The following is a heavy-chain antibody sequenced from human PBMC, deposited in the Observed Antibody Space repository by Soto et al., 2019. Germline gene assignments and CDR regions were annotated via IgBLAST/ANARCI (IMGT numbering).Heavy chain of an antibody. V-gene: IGHV3-21*01. D-gene: IGHD2-2*02. CDR3: ARESFLVVPAAIGPIPRPPIPRGDAFDI. J-gene: IGHJ3*02. CDR2: ISSSSSYI. Sequence: EVQLVESGGGLVKPGGSLRLSCAASGFTFSSYSMNWVRQAPGKGLEWVSSISSSSSYIYYADSVTGRFTISRDNDKNSPTLKMIILIAEDTAVYYCARESFLVVPAAIGPIPRPPIPRGDAFDIWGQGTMVTVSS. CDR1: GFTFSSYS.